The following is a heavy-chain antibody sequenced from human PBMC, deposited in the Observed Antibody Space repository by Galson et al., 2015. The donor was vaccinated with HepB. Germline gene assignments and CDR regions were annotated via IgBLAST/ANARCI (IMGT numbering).Heavy chain of an antibody. D-gene: IGHD4-23*01. V-gene: IGHV5-51*01. CDR1: GYTFTNYW. J-gene: IGHJ6*02. CDR2: IYPGDSDT. Sequence: QSGAEVKKPGESLKISCKASGYTFTNYWIYWVRQMPGKGLEWMGIIYPGDSDTRYSPSFEGHVTISADKSTDTAYLQWSTLKASDTALYYCSRLGGPLAETSYYYYYYGMDVWGQGTTVTVSS. CDR3: SRLGGPLAETSYYYYYYGMDV.